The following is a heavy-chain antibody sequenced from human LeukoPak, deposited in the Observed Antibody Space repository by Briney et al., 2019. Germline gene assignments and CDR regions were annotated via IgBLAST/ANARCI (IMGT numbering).Heavy chain of an antibody. J-gene: IGHJ1*01. V-gene: IGHV3-53*01. CDR1: GFTVGTNS. CDR2: IYSGGST. CDR3: ASAREYCGSAECYEYFQH. D-gene: IGHD2-21*01. Sequence: GGSLRLSCAASGFTVGTNSMSWVRQSPGKGLEWVSVIYSGGSTYYADSVNGRFTISRDNSRNTPFLQMNSLRAEDTALYYCASAREYCGSAECYEYFQHWGQGTLVTVSS.